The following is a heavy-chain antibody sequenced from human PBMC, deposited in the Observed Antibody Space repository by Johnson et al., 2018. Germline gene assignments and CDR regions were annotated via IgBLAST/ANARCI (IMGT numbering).Heavy chain of an antibody. D-gene: IGHD1-26*01. Sequence: EVQLVETGGGLVKPGGSLRLSCAASGFTFSSYSMNWVRQAPGKGLEWVSSISSSGGSTYYADSVKGRFTISRDNSKNTLYLQMNSLRAEDTAVYYCAKGKWELSPIDFDIWGQGTMVTVSS. J-gene: IGHJ3*02. V-gene: IGHV3-23*04. CDR3: AKGKWELSPIDFDI. CDR1: GFTFSSYS. CDR2: ISSSGGST.